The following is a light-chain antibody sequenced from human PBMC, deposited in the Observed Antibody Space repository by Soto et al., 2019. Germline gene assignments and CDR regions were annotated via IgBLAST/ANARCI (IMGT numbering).Light chain of an antibody. J-gene: IGKJ1*01. Sequence: DIVLTQSPGTLSLSPGERATLSCRASQSVSSSYLAWYQQIPGQAPRLLIYGAFNRATGIPDRFSGSGSGTDFTLTISRLEPEDFALYYCQQYGSSPPWTFGQGTKVEIK. CDR1: QSVSSSY. CDR2: GAF. V-gene: IGKV3-20*01. CDR3: QQYGSSPPWT.